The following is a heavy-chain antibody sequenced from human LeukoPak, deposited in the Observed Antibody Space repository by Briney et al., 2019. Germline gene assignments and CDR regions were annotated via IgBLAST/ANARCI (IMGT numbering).Heavy chain of an antibody. J-gene: IGHJ4*02. D-gene: IGHD1-1*01. CDR2: IIPILGIA. CDR1: GGTFSSYA. CDR3: ARDRRTTDTKYYFDY. Sequence: GASVKVSRKASGGTFSSYAISWVRQAPGQGPEWMGRIIPILGIANYAQKFQGRVTITADKSTSTAYMELSSLRSEDTAVYYCARDRRTTDTKYYFDYWGQGTLVTVSS. V-gene: IGHV1-69*04.